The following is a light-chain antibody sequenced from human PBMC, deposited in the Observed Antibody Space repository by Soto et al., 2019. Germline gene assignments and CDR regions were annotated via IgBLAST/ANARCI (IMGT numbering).Light chain of an antibody. J-gene: IGKJ2*01. CDR2: KAS. V-gene: IGKV1-5*03. CDR1: EDVSQS. Sequence: QSPSTLSASVGGTVTITCRCTEDVSQSLAWYQQKPGQATKLLIYKASTLESGVPSRFSGRGSGTEFILTIRDLQPDDFATYYCQQYDSYSYTFGQGTKVDIK. CDR3: QQYDSYSYT.